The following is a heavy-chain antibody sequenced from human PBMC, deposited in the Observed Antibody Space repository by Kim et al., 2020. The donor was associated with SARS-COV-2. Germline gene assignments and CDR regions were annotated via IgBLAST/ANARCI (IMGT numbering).Heavy chain of an antibody. CDR2: ISWNSGSI. D-gene: IGHD2-2*01. Sequence: SLRLSCAASGFTFDDYAMHWVRQAPGKGLEWVSGISWNSGSIGYADSVKGRFTISRDNAKNSLYLQMNSLRAEDTALYYCAKDLPSRAHYYYGMDVWGQGTTVTVSS. CDR1: GFTFDDYA. J-gene: IGHJ6*02. CDR3: AKDLPSRAHYYYGMDV. V-gene: IGHV3-9*01.